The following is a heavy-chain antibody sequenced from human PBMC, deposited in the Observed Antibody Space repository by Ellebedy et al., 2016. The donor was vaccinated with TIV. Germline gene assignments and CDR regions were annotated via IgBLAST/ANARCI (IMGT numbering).Heavy chain of an antibody. CDR3: AKVGASTFGYYYYGMDV. CDR1: GCSISSSSYY. J-gene: IGHJ6*02. V-gene: IGHV4-39*01. CDR2: IYSSGST. Sequence: MPSETLSLTCTVSGCSISSSSYYWGWLRQPPGKGLEWIGTIYSSGSTYYNPSLKSRVTISVDTSKNQFSLKLRSVTAADTAVYYCAKVGASTFGYYYYGMDVWGQGTTVTVSS. D-gene: IGHD1-26*01.